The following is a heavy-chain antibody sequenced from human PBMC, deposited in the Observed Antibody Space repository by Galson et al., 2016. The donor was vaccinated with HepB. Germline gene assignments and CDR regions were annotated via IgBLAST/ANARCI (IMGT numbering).Heavy chain of an antibody. CDR3: ARDRNSAADT. Sequence: SLRLSCAASKFIFRGFWMQWVRQAPGEGLKWVARINGDGSTTVYADSVKGRFIISRDNVNSVLFLQMTSLRAEDTAVYFCARDRNSAADTWGQGTLVTVSS. CDR2: INGDGSTT. J-gene: IGHJ5*02. D-gene: IGHD4-23*01. CDR1: KFIFRGFW. V-gene: IGHV3-74*01.